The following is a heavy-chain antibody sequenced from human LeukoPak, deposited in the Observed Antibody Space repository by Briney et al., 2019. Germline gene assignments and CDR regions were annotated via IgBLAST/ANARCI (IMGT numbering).Heavy chain of an antibody. Sequence: TSETLPLTCTVSGGSISSYYWSWIRQPPGKGLEWIGYIYYSGSTNYNPSLKSRVTISVDTSKNQFSLKLSSVTAADTAVYYCARQQLSQLYYFDYWGQGTLVTVSS. CDR2: IYYSGST. V-gene: IGHV4-59*01. CDR1: GGSISSYY. J-gene: IGHJ4*02. CDR3: ARQQLSQLYYFDY. D-gene: IGHD6-13*01.